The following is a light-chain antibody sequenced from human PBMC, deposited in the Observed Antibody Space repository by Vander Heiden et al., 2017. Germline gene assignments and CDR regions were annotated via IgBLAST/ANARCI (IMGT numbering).Light chain of an antibody. Sequence: SYVLTQPPSVSVSPRQTARIAGGGNKIGSKSVDWYQQKPGQAPVLVVYDDSARPSGIPGRFSGSNSGNTATLTSSRVEAGDEADYYCQVWDSSSDHVVFGGGTKLTVL. V-gene: IGLV3-21*02. CDR2: DDS. J-gene: IGLJ2*01. CDR1: KIGSKS. CDR3: QVWDSSSDHVV.